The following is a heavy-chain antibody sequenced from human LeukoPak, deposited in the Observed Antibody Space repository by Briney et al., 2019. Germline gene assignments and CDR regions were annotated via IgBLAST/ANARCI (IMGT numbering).Heavy chain of an antibody. Sequence: ASVKVSRKASGYTFIRYGINWVRQPPAQGLEWMGMSSGDSGNTNYAQKLQGRVTMTTDTSATTAYLELRSLRSDHTAIYYCAREDTRRGSRGYFDYWGQGTLVNVSS. J-gene: IGHJ4*02. CDR3: AREDTRRGSRGYFDY. CDR2: SSGDSGNT. CDR1: GYTFIRYG. V-gene: IGHV1-18*01.